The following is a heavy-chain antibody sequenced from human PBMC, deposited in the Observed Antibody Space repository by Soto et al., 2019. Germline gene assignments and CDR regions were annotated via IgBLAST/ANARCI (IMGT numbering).Heavy chain of an antibody. J-gene: IGHJ4*02. CDR1: GFTLSDYY. V-gene: IGHV3-11*01. CDR3: ARLRGDGYYNF. Sequence: PGGSLRLSCAASGFTLSDYYMTWIRQAPGKGLEWVSDISISGTTIHYADSVRGRFTISRDNAKNSLWLQMNTLRAEDTAVYYCARLRGDGYYNFWGQGTLVTVSS. CDR2: ISISGTTI. D-gene: IGHD3-9*01.